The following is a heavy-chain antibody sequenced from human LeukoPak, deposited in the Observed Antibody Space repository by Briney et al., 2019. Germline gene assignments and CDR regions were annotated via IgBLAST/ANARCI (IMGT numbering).Heavy chain of an antibody. CDR2: ISWNSGDI. V-gene: IGHV3-9*01. D-gene: IGHD4-17*01. CDR3: ARDRYGDYVLDY. J-gene: IGHJ4*02. CDR1: GFTFDDCA. Sequence: GGSLRLSCAASGFTFDDCAMHWVRQVPGKGLEWVPGISWNSGDIGYADSVKGRFTISRDNAKNSLFLQMNSLRAEDTAVYYCARDRYGDYVLDYWGQGTLVTVSS.